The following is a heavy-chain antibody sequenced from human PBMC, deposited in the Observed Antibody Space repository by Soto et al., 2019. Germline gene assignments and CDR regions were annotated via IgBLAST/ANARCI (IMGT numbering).Heavy chain of an antibody. CDR1: GGSISSSSYY. J-gene: IGHJ5*02. CDR2: IYYSGST. V-gene: IGHV4-39*01. CDR3: ARGRNWFDP. Sequence: SETLSLTCTAAGGSISSSSYYWGWIRQPPGKGLEWIGSIYYSGSTYYNPSLKSRVTISVDTSKNQFSLKLSSVTAADTAVYYCARGRNWFDPWGQGTLVTVSS.